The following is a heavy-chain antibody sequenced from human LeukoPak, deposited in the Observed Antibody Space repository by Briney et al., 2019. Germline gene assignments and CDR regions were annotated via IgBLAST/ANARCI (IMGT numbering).Heavy chain of an antibody. CDR3: ARDPDILTGVAFDF. CDR2: INQDGSKK. D-gene: IGHD3-9*01. V-gene: IGHV3-7*05. J-gene: IGHJ3*01. Sequence: GGSLRLSCTASGFTFSSYDMNWVRQAPGKGLEWVANINQDGSKKYYVDSVKGRFTISRDNAKNSLYLQMNSLRAEDTAVYYCARDPDILTGVAFDFWGQGTMVTVSS. CDR1: GFTFSSYD.